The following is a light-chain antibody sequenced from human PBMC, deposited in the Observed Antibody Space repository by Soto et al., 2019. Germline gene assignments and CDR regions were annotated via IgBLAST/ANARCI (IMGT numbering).Light chain of an antibody. J-gene: IGKJ1*01. CDR1: RSISFY. CDR3: QQYHSYSSWT. CDR2: DVS. V-gene: IGKV1-5*01. Sequence: DIQMTQSPSPLSAFEGERSTITCRASRSISFYLAWYQQKSGKAPKVLIYDVSTLESGVPSRFSGSGSGTEFTLTISSLQPDDFATYYCQQYHSYSSWTFGQGTKVEIK.